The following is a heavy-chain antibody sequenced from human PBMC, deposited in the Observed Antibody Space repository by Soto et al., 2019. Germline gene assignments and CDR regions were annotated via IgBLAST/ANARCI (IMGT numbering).Heavy chain of an antibody. J-gene: IGHJ4*02. V-gene: IGHV4-59*01. Sequence: SETLSLTCTVSGGSISSYYWSWIRQPPAKGLEWIGYIYYSGSTNYNPSLKSRVTISVDTSKNRFSLKLSSVTAADTALFYCAVERARFGVDYWGRGTLVTVSS. D-gene: IGHD3-10*02. CDR3: AVERARFGVDY. CDR1: GGSISSYY. CDR2: IYYSGST.